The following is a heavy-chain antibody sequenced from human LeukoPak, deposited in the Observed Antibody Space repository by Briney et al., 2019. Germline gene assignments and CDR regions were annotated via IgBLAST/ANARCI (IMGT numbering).Heavy chain of an antibody. J-gene: IGHJ3*02. Sequence: GRSLRLSCAASGFTFSSYATHWVRQAPGKGLEWVAVISYDGSNKYYADSVKGRFTISRDNSKNTLYLQMNSLRAEDTAVYYCARARGQWLADAFDIWGQGTMVTVSS. CDR1: GFTFSSYA. V-gene: IGHV3-30-3*01. CDR2: ISYDGSNK. CDR3: ARARGQWLADAFDI. D-gene: IGHD6-19*01.